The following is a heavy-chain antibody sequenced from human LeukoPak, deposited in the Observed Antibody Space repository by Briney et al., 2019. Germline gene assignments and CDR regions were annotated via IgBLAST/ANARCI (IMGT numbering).Heavy chain of an antibody. J-gene: IGHJ1*01. V-gene: IGHV3-48*01. D-gene: IGHD6-13*01. CDR1: GFTFSTYW. Sequence: PGGSLRLSCAASGFTFSTYWMSWVRQAPGKGLEWVSYISSSSSTIYYADSVKGRFTISRDNSKNTLYLQMNSLRAEDTAVYYCAREGLSSSWYAKYFQHWGQGTLVTVSS. CDR2: ISSSSSTI. CDR3: AREGLSSSWYAKYFQH.